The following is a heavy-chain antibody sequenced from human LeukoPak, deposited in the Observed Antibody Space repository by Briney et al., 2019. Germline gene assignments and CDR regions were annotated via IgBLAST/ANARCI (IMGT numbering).Heavy chain of an antibody. CDR1: GGTFISYA. Sequence: ASVTVSCKASGGTFISYAISWVRQAPGQGLEWMGKINPSSGGTGYAQKFQGRVTMTRDTSTSTVYMELTSLRSEDTAVYYCARDGLYCTNGVCSSDIWGQGTLVTVSS. D-gene: IGHD2-8*01. CDR2: INPSSGGT. CDR3: ARDGLYCTNGVCSSDI. J-gene: IGHJ3*02. V-gene: IGHV1-46*01.